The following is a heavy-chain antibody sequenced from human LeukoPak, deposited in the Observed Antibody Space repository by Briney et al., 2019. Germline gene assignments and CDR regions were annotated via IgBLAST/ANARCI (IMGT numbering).Heavy chain of an antibody. CDR2: IYYSGST. CDR3: ARHDYYGSGSYSDYFDY. J-gene: IGHJ4*02. CDR1: GGSISSSSYY. D-gene: IGHD3-10*01. V-gene: IGHV4-39*01. Sequence: PSETLSLTCTVSGGSISSSSYYWGWIRQPPGKGLEWIGSIYYSGSTCYNPSLKSRVTISVDTSKNQFSLKLSSVTAADTAVYYCARHDYYGSGSYSDYFDYWGQGTLVTVSS.